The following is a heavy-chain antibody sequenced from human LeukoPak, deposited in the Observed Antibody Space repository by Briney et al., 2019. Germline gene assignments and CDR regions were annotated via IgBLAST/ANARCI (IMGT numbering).Heavy chain of an antibody. CDR2: IYYSGST. CDR3: ARARPAYYYDSSGYYYFDY. J-gene: IGHJ4*02. D-gene: IGHD3-22*01. Sequence: SPSETLSLTCTVSGGSISSYYWSWIRQPPGKGLEWIGYIYYSGSTNYNPSLKSRVTISVDTSKNQFSLKLSSVTAADTAVYYCARARPAYYYDSSGYYYFDYWGQGTLVTVSS. CDR1: GGSISSYY. V-gene: IGHV4-59*01.